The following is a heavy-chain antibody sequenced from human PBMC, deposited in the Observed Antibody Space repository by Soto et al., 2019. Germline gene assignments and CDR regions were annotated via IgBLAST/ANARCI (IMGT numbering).Heavy chain of an antibody. CDR3: ARDRGTDSFLVNWIVP. Sequence: GGSLRLSCAASGFTFSSYSMNWVRQAPGKGLEWVSYISSSRSIIYYADSVKGRFTISRDNAKNSLYLQMNSLRDEDTAVYYCARDRGTDSFLVNWIVPSGQGTLVTVST. CDR2: ISSSRSII. J-gene: IGHJ5*02. D-gene: IGHD3-10*01. CDR1: GFTFSSYS. V-gene: IGHV3-48*02.